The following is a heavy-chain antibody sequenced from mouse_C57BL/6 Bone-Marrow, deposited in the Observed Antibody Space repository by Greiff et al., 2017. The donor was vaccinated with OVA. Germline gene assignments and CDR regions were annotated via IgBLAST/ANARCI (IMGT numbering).Heavy chain of an antibody. V-gene: IGHV1-50*01. J-gene: IGHJ2*01. CDR2: IDPSDSYT. CDR3: YYGSSYY. CDR1: GYTFTSYW. D-gene: IGHD1-1*01. Sequence: QVQLQQPGAELVKPGASVKLSCKASGYTFTSYWMQWVKQRPGQGLEWIGEIDPSDSYTNYNQKFKGKATLTVDTSSSTAHMQLSSLTSEDSAVYYCYYGSSYYWGQGTTLTVSS.